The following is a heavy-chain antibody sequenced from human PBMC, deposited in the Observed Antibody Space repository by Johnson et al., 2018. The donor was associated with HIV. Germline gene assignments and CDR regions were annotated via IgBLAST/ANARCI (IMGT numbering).Heavy chain of an antibody. CDR1: GFLVSSNY. CDR3: ARGFDAFDI. CDR2: INWNGGST. Sequence: VQLVESGGGLIQPGGSLRLSCAASGFLVSSNYMSWVRQAPGKGLEWVSGINWNGGSTGYADSVKGRFTISRDNAKNSLYLQMNSLRAEDTAVYYCARGFDAFDIWGQGTMVTVSS. J-gene: IGHJ3*02. V-gene: IGHV3-53*01.